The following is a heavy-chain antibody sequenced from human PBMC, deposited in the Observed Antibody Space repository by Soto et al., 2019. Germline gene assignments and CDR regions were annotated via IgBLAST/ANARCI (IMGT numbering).Heavy chain of an antibody. CDR1: GGSISSGGYY. CDR3: ARYVDTAMVNDY. J-gene: IGHJ4*02. Sequence: SETLSLTWTVSGGSISSGGYYWSWIRQHPGKGLEWIGYIYYSGSTYYNPSLKSRVTISVDTSKNQFSLKLSSVTAADTAVYYCARYVDTAMVNDYWGQGTQVTVSS. D-gene: IGHD5-18*01. V-gene: IGHV4-31*02. CDR2: IYYSGST.